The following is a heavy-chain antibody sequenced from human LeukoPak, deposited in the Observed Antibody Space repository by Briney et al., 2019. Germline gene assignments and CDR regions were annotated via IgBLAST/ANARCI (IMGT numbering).Heavy chain of an antibody. Sequence: SVKVSCKASGGTFISYAISWVRQAPGQGLEWMGGIIPIFGTANYAQKFQGRVTITTDESTSTAYMELSSLRSEDTAVYYCARGAKAARPGYFDYWGQGNLVTVSS. J-gene: IGHJ4*02. V-gene: IGHV1-69*05. CDR2: IIPIFGTA. D-gene: IGHD6-6*01. CDR3: ARGAKAARPGYFDY. CDR1: GGTFISYA.